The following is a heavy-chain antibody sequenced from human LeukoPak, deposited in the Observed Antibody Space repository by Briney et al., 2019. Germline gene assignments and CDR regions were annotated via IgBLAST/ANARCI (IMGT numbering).Heavy chain of an antibody. V-gene: IGHV1-18*04. D-gene: IGHD3-10*01. J-gene: IGHJ4*02. CDR3: ARTWFGELLGYVFDY. CDR2: ISAYNGNT. CDR1: GYTFTSYG. Sequence: ASVKVSCKASGYTFTSYGISWVRQAPGQGLEWMGSISAYNGNTNYAQKLQGRVTMTTDTSTSTAYMELRSLRSDDTAVYYCARTWFGELLGYVFDYWGQGTLVTVSS.